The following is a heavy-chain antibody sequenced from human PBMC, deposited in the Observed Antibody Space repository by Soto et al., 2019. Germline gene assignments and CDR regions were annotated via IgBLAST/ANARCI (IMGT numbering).Heavy chain of an antibody. CDR2: IYYSGST. D-gene: IGHD3-22*01. V-gene: IGHV4-31*03. CDR1: GGSISSGGYY. J-gene: IGHJ4*02. Sequence: QVQLQESGPGLVKPSQTLSLTCTVSGGSISSGGYYWSWIRQHPGKVLEWIGYIYYSGSTYYNPSLKSRVTIPVDTAKNQFSLKLSSVTAADTAVYYCARELDSSGYYYFDYWGQGTLVTVSS. CDR3: ARELDSSGYYYFDY.